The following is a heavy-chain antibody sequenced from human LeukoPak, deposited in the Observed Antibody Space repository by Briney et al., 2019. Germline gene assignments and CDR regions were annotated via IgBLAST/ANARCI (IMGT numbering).Heavy chain of an antibody. CDR1: GGSISSYY. Sequence: SETLSLTCTVSGGSISSYYWSWIRQPAGKGLGWIGRIYTSGSTNYNPSLKSRVTMSVDTSKNQFSLKLSSVTAADTAVYYCARDFTLGDGYNKNWFDPWGQGTLVTVSS. J-gene: IGHJ5*02. V-gene: IGHV4-4*07. CDR3: ARDFTLGDGYNKNWFDP. CDR2: IYTSGST. D-gene: IGHD5-24*01.